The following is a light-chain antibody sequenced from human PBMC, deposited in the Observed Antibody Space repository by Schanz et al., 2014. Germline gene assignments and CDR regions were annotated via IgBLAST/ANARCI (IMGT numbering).Light chain of an antibody. V-gene: IGKV1-27*01. J-gene: IGKJ1*01. CDR2: AAS. Sequence: DIQMTQSPSSLSASVGDRVTLTCRARQDISNYLAWYQQKPGKVPKLLIYAASTLQSGVPSRFSGSGSGTDFTLTISSLQPEDFATYYCHQVNYYPRTFGQGTKVEIK. CDR3: HQVNYYPRT. CDR1: QDISNY.